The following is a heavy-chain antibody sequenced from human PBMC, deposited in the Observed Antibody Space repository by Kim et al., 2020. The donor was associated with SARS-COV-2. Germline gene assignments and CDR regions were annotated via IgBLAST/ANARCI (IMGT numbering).Heavy chain of an antibody. V-gene: IGHV3-20*04. CDR2: INWNGGSA. CDR3: TRGYYYDTNRFDY. Sequence: GGSLRLSCAASGFFFGDYDMSWVRQAPGKGLEWLCGINWNGGSAGCVDSVKGRFTVSRDNAKNSLFLQMNSLRAEDTAFYYCTRGYYYDTNRFDYWGQGTLVTVSS. J-gene: IGHJ4*02. D-gene: IGHD3-22*01. CDR1: GFFFGDYD.